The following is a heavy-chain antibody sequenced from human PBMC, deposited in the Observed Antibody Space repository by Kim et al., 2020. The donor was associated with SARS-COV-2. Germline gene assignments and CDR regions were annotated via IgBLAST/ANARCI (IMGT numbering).Heavy chain of an antibody. D-gene: IGHD1-26*01. J-gene: IGHJ4*02. CDR3: ATDRDLWEPLGD. CDR1: GYTLTELS. V-gene: IGHV1-24*01. Sequence: ASVKVSCKVSGYTLTELSMHWVRQAPGKGLEWMGGFDPEDGETIYAQKFQGRVTMTEDTSTDTAYMELSSLRSEDTAVYYCATDRDLWEPLGDWGQGTLVTVSS. CDR2: FDPEDGET.